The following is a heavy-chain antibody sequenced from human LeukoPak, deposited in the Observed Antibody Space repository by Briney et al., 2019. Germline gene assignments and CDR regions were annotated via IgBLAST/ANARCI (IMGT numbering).Heavy chain of an antibody. V-gene: IGHV1-69*05. CDR1: GGTFSSYA. CDR3: ARDEQLVLYGY. J-gene: IGHJ4*02. D-gene: IGHD6-6*01. CDR2: IIPIFGTA. Sequence: SVKVSCKASGGTFSSYAISWVRQAPGQGLEWMGGIIPIFGTANYAQKLQGRVTMTTDTSTSTAYMELRSLRSDDTAVYYCARDEQLVLYGYWGQGTLVTVSS.